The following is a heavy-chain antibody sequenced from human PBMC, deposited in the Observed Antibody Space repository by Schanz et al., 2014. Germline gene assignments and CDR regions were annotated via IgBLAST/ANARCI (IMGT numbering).Heavy chain of an antibody. D-gene: IGHD3-10*01. J-gene: IGHJ4*02. CDR1: GFTFSSYS. CDR3: AKDPRGDKNDRAYYFDY. CDR2: SISSGGNP. Sequence: EVQLVESGGGLVKPGGSLRLSCAASGFTFSSYSMNWVRQAPGKGLEWVSSISSGGNPYYANSVKGRFGISRDNSENTLYLQMSSLRVEDTAVYYCAKDPRGDKNDRAYYFDYWGQGTLVSVSS. V-gene: IGHV3-21*02.